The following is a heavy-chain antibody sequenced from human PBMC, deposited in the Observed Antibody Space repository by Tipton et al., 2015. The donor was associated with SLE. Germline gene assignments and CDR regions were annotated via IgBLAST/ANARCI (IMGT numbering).Heavy chain of an antibody. J-gene: IGHJ4*02. CDR1: GGSISSGSYY. CDR2: IYYSGST. D-gene: IGHD4-23*01. CDR3: ARVGVVTPFDY. Sequence: TLSLTCTVSGGSISSGSYYWGWIRQPPGKGLEWIGSIYYSGSTYYNPSLKSRVTISVDTSKNQFSLKLSSVTAADTAVYYYARVGVVTPFDYWGQGTLVTVSS. V-gene: IGHV4-39*07.